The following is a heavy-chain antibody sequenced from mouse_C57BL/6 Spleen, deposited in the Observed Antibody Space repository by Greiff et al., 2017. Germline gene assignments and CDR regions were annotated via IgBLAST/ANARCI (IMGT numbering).Heavy chain of an antibody. V-gene: IGHV1-50*01. Sequence: VQLQQPGAELVKPGASVKLSCKASGYTFTSYWMQWVKQRPGQGLEWIGEIDPSDSYTNYNQKFKGKATLTVDTSSSAAYMQHSSLTSEDSAVYYGARSRGAMYYGSSLDYWGQGTTLTVSS. CDR2: IDPSDSYT. CDR3: ARSRGAMYYGSSLDY. J-gene: IGHJ2*01. D-gene: IGHD1-1*01. CDR1: GYTFTSYW.